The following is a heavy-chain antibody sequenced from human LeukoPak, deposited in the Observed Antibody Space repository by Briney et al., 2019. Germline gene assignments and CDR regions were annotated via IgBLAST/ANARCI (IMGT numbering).Heavy chain of an antibody. V-gene: IGHV4-39*07. CDR1: GGSISSTEYY. CDR3: ARDSNHYGSGTYFLFDS. CDR2: IFYNGNT. J-gene: IGHJ5*01. D-gene: IGHD3-10*01. Sequence: SETPSLTCTVSGGSISSTEYYWGWIRQPPGKGLEWIGSIFYNGNTYFNPSLKSRVTLSLDTSKNHFSLRLTSVTAADTAVYYCARDSNHYGSGTYFLFDSWGQGSLVTVSS.